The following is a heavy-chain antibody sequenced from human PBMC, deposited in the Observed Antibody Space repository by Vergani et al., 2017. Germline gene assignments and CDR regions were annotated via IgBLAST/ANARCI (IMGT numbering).Heavy chain of an antibody. V-gene: IGHV1-69*06. Sequence: QVQLVQSGAEVKKPGSSVKVSCKASGGTFSSYAISWVRQAPGQGLEWMGGIIPIFGTANYAQKLQGRVTMTTDTSTSTAYMELRSLRSDDTAVYYCARGPHQLGYFDYWGQGTLVTVSS. CDR1: GGTFSSYA. J-gene: IGHJ4*02. D-gene: IGHD1-1*01. CDR2: IIPIFGTA. CDR3: ARGPHQLGYFDY.